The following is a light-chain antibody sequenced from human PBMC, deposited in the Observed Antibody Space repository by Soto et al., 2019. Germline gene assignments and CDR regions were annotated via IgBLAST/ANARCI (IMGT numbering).Light chain of an antibody. CDR1: SSDVGAYNY. CDR3: SSFTSSSTLV. J-gene: IGLJ2*01. V-gene: IGLV2-14*01. CDR2: EVS. Sequence: QSALTQPASVSGSPGQSITISCTGTSSDVGAYNYVSWYRQHPGKAPKLMIYEVSNRPSGVSNRFSGSKSGITASLTISGLQAEDEADYYCSSFTSSSTLVFGGGTKLTVL.